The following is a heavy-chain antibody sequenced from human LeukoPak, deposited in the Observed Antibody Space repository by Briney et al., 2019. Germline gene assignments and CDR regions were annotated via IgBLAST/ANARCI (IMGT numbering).Heavy chain of an antibody. D-gene: IGHD4-11*01. J-gene: IGHJ6*02. Sequence: PSETLSLTCAVYGGSFSGYYWRWSRIRQPPWKGLAWIGEINHRGSTNYNPSLESRVTISVDTSKNQFSLRLSSVTAADTAVYYCARGRHEETTFRDYYYGLDVWGQGTTVTVFS. CDR2: INHRGST. CDR1: GGSFSGYY. V-gene: IGHV4-34*01. CDR3: ARGRHEETTFRDYYYGLDV.